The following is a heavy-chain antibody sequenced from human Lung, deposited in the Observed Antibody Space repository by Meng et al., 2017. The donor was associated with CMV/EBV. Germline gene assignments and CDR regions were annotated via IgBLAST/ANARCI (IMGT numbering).Heavy chain of an antibody. J-gene: IGHJ5*02. D-gene: IGHD4-17*01. CDR1: GLPHNTDKMR. Sequence: SGPXLVXPIQSLTLTCTLSGLPHNTDKMRVSWLRQPPGKALEWLARIDWDGDTFYTDSLRTRLTISRDTSENQVVLTMTDVDPVDTATYYCARILPGDWFHPWXQGTXVTVSS. CDR3: ARILPGDWFHP. CDR2: IDWDGDT. V-gene: IGHV2-70*04.